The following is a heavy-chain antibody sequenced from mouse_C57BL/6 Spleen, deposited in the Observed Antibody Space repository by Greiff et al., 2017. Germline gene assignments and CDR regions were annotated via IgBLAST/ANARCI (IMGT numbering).Heavy chain of an antibody. D-gene: IGHD2-2*01. CDR2: IRLKSDNYAT. CDR3: TPYGYAPWFAY. CDR1: GFTFSNYW. J-gene: IGHJ3*01. Sequence: EVKLVESGGGLVQPGGSMKLSCVASGFTFSNYWMNWVRQSPEKGLEWVAQIRLKSDNYATHYAESVKGRFTISRDDSKSSVYLQMNNLRAEDTGIYYCTPYGYAPWFAYWGQGTLVTVSA. V-gene: IGHV6-3*01.